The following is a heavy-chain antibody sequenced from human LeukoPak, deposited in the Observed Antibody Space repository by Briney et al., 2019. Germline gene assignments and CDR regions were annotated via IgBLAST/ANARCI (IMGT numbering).Heavy chain of an antibody. D-gene: IGHD3-3*01. CDR2: IYTSGST. CDR1: GGSISSGGYY. Sequence: SQTLSLTCTVSGGSISSGGYYWSWIRQPAGKGLEWIGRIYTSGSTNYNPSLKSRVTMSVDTSKNLFSLKLSSVTAAGTAVYYCARMYYDFWSGYYDPPYYFDYWGQGTLVTVSS. V-gene: IGHV4-61*02. CDR3: ARMYYDFWSGYYDPPYYFDY. J-gene: IGHJ4*02.